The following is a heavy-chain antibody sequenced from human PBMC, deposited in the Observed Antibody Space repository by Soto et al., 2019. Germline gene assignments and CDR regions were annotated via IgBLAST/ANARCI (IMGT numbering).Heavy chain of an antibody. V-gene: IGHV1-2*02. Sequence: QVQLVQSGAEVKKPGASVKVSCKASGYTFTDYYMHWVRQAPGQGLEWMGWINPNSGGTNYAQKFQGRGTMTRDTSISTAYMELNRLRSDDTAVYDCARDQSPSSGWPGMDVWGQGTTVTVSS. CDR1: GYTFTDYY. CDR2: INPNSGGT. CDR3: ARDQSPSSGWPGMDV. D-gene: IGHD6-19*01. J-gene: IGHJ6*02.